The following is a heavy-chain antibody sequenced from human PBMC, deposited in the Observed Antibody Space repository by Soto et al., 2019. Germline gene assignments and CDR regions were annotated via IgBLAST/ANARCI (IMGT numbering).Heavy chain of an antibody. CDR1: GYTFTRSG. V-gene: IGHV1-18*01. D-gene: IGHD5-12*01. CDR3: AREGVAPYYYYGVDV. J-gene: IGHJ6*02. CDR2: ISTYNGDT. Sequence: VASVKVSCKASGYTFTRSGISWVRQAPGQGLEWMGWISTYNGDTNYAQTFQGRVTMTTDTSTSTVHMEVRSLRSDDTAVYYCAREGVAPYYYYGVDVWGQGTPVTVSS.